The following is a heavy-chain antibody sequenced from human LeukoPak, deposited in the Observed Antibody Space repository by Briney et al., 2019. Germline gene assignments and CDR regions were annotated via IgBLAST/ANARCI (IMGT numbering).Heavy chain of an antibody. Sequence: SGTLSLTCAVSGGSISSSNWWSWVRQPPGKGLEWIGEIYHSGSTNYNPSLKSRVTISVDKSKNQFSLKLSSVTAADTAVYYCARSRPGIAAAGNDYWGQGTLVTVSP. J-gene: IGHJ4*02. CDR2: IYHSGST. V-gene: IGHV4-4*02. D-gene: IGHD6-13*01. CDR3: ARSRPGIAAAGNDY. CDR1: GGSISSSNW.